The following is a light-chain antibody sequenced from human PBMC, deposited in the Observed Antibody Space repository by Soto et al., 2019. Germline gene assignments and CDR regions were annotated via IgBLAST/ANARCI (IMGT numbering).Light chain of an antibody. CDR2: WAS. CDR3: QQYYSTPWT. Sequence: DIVMTQSPDSLALSLGYRSTINCNSSQNVLYSSNNKNYLAWYQQKLGQPPKLLIRWASSRESGVPDRFSGSGSGTDFTLTISSLQAEDVAVYYCQQYYSTPWTFGQGT. J-gene: IGKJ1*01. CDR1: QNVLYSSNNKNY. V-gene: IGKV4-1*01.